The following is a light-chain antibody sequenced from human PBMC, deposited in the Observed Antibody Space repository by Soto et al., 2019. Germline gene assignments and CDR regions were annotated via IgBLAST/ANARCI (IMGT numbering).Light chain of an antibody. CDR1: SSDFGGYNY. CDR3: SSYTDRNTRV. J-gene: IGLJ1*01. CDR2: QVN. Sequence: QSALTQPASVSGSPGQSITISCTGTSSDFGGYNYVSWYQHHPGKAPKLIIYQVNNRPSGVSNRFSGSKSGNAASLTIFGLLAEDEADYYCSSYTDRNTRVFGTGTKSPS. V-gene: IGLV2-14*01.